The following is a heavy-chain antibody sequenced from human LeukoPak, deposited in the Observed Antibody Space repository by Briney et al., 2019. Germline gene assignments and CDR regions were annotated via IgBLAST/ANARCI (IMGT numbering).Heavy chain of an antibody. Sequence: GGSLRLSCAASGFTFSSYSMNWVRQAPGKGLEWVSSISSSSSYIYYADSVKGRFTISRDNAKNSLYLQMNSLRAEDTAVYYCARDRVDGGYDPAYYYGMDVWAKGPRSPSP. CDR2: ISSSSSYI. CDR1: GFTFSSYS. J-gene: IGHJ6*02. CDR3: ARDRVDGGYDPAYYYGMDV. D-gene: IGHD5-12*01. V-gene: IGHV3-21*01.